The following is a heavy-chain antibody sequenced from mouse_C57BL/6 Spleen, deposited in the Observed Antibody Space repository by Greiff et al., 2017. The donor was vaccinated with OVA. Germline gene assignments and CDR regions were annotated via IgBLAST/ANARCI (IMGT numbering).Heavy chain of an antibody. Sequence: QVQLKESGPGLVQPSQSLSITCTVSGFSLTSYGVHWVRQSPGQGLEWLGVIWSGGSTDYNAAFISRLSISKDNSKSQVFFKMNSLQADDTAIYYCARNTMTTVVAHWYFDVWGTGTTVTVSS. CDR1: GFSLTSYG. CDR3: ARNTMTTVVAHWYFDV. CDR2: IWSGGST. V-gene: IGHV2-2*01. D-gene: IGHD1-1*01. J-gene: IGHJ1*03.